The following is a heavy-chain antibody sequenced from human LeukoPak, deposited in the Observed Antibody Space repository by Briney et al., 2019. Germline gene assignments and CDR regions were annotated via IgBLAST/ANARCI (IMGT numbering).Heavy chain of an antibody. D-gene: IGHD4-23*01. J-gene: IGHJ4*02. CDR2: TSHDGHA. CDR1: GGSISSGDYY. CDR3: AKHGGRFFDS. V-gene: IGHV4-39*07. Sequence: SETLSLTCTVSGGSISSGDYYWSWVRQPPGKGLEWIGQTSHDGHADYSPSLKSRVTISVDKSKNQLSLKVNSVTAADSAVYYCAKHGGRFFDSWGQGTLVTVSS.